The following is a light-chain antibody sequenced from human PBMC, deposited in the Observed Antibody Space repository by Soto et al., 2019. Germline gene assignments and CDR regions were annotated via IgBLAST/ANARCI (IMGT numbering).Light chain of an antibody. CDR2: DVS. CDR1: SSDVGTYDL. CDR3: SSYTDNATLAL. V-gene: IGLV2-14*01. Sequence: QSVPSQPASVSGSPGQSITISCTGSSSDVGTYDLVSWYQQHPGKAPKLMIYDVSHRPSGISDRFSGSKSGNTASLTISGLQAEDEAAYFCSSYTDNATLALFGGGTKLTVL. J-gene: IGLJ3*02.